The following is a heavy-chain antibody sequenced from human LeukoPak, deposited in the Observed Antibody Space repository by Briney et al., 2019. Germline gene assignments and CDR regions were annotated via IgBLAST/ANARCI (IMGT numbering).Heavy chain of an antibody. CDR3: ARGGWLDD. V-gene: IGHV3-7*03. CDR2: IKEDGSEK. Sequence: GGSLRLSCAVSGFTFSNWWISWVRQAPGKGLEYVANIKEDGSEKNYVDSVKGRFTISRDNAKNSLYLQMNSLRAEDTGIFYCARGGWLDDWGQGTLVTVSS. J-gene: IGHJ4*02. CDR1: GFTFSNWW. D-gene: IGHD2-15*01.